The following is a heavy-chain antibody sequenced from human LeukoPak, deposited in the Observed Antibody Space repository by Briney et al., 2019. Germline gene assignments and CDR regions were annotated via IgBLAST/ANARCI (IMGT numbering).Heavy chain of an antibody. CDR1: GGSISSYY. CDR2: IYTSGST. Sequence: SETLSLTCTVSGGSISSYYWSWIRQPAGKGLEWIGRIYTSGSTNYNPSLKSRVTMSVDTSKNQFSLKLSSVTAADTAVYYCARGRGGCSGGSCNYYFDYWGQGTLVTVSS. D-gene: IGHD2-15*01. J-gene: IGHJ4*02. V-gene: IGHV4-4*07. CDR3: ARGRGGCSGGSCNYYFDY.